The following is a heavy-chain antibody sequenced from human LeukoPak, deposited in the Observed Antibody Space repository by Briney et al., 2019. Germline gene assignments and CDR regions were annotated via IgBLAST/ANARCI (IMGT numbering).Heavy chain of an antibody. CDR1: GFTFRSYA. CDR2: VTGGGGTT. V-gene: IGHV3-23*01. D-gene: IGHD4-17*01. CDR3: AKSGEGTTNDYGIHLNFDY. Sequence: PGGSLRLSCAASGFTFRSYAMSWVRQAPGKGLEWVSTVTGGGGTTYYADSVKGRFTISRDNSKNTLYLQMNSLRAEDTAVYYCAKSGEGTTNDYGIHLNFDYWGQGTLVTVSS. J-gene: IGHJ4*02.